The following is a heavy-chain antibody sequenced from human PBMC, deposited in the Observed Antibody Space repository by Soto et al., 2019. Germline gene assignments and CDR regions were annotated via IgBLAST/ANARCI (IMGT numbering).Heavy chain of an antibody. CDR1: GFTFSSYA. V-gene: IGHV3-9*01. CDR3: VRSKGGYSYGTPFDY. CDR2: ISWNSGNI. J-gene: IGHJ4*02. D-gene: IGHD5-18*01. Sequence: GGSLRLSCAASGFTFSSYAMHWVRQVLGKGLEWVSSISWNSGNIGYADSVKGRFTTSRDNAENSLYLQMNSLRPEDTALYYCVRSKGGYSYGTPFDYWGQGTLVTVSS.